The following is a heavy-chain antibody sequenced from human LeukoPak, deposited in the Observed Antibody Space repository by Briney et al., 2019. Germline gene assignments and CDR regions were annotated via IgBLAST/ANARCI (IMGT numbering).Heavy chain of an antibody. CDR1: GGSISSYY. Sequence: SETLSLTCTVSGGSISSYYWSWIRQPPGKGLEWIGYIYYSGSTNYNPSLKSRVTISVDTSKNQFSPKLSSVTAADTAVYYCARRYSSGWYPVFDYWGQGTLVTVSS. CDR2: IYYSGST. D-gene: IGHD6-19*01. CDR3: ARRYSSGWYPVFDY. V-gene: IGHV4-59*01. J-gene: IGHJ4*02.